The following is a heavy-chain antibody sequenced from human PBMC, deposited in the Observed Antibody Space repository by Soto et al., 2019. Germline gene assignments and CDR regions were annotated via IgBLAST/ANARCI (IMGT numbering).Heavy chain of an antibody. D-gene: IGHD2-15*01. CDR2: FYYSGST. V-gene: IGHV4-39*01. Sequence: SETLSLTCTVSGGSISSSSYYWGWIRQPPGKGLEWIGSFYYSGSTYYNPSLKSRVTISVDTSKNQLSLKLSSVTAADTAVYYCARHPRYCTGGSCYQGYFDYWGQGTLVTVSS. CDR1: GGSISSSSYY. J-gene: IGHJ4*02. CDR3: ARHPRYCTGGSCYQGYFDY.